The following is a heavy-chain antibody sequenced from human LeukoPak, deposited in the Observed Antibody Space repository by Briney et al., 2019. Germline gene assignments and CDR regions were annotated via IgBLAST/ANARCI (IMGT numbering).Heavy chain of an antibody. D-gene: IGHD3-22*01. CDR1: GGSFSGYY. Sequence: SETLSLTCAVYGGSFSGYYWSWIRQPPGKGLEWIGEINHSGGTNYNPSLKSRVTISVDTSKNQFSLKLSSVTAADTAVYYCARGGYYDSSGYYHFDYWGQGTLVTVSS. V-gene: IGHV4-34*01. J-gene: IGHJ4*02. CDR2: INHSGGT. CDR3: ARGGYYDSSGYYHFDY.